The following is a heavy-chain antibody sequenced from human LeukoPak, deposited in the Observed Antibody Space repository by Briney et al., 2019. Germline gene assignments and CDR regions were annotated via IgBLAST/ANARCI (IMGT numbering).Heavy chain of an antibody. CDR1: GFTFSSYA. J-gene: IGHJ6*02. V-gene: IGHV3-64*01. Sequence: GGSLRLSCAASGFTFSSYAMHWVRQAPGKGLEYVSAISSNGGSTYYANSVKGRFTISRDNSKNTLYLQMGSLRAEDMAVYYCARGYYYGSGSNARPFYYYGMDVWGQRTAVTVSS. CDR3: ARGYYYGSGSNARPFYYYGMDV. CDR2: ISSNGGST. D-gene: IGHD3-10*01.